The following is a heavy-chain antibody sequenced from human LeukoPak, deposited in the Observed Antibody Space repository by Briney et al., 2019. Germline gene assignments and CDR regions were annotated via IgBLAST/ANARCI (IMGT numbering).Heavy chain of an antibody. CDR1: GGSFSGYY. CDR2: INHSGST. Sequence: NASETLSLTCAVYGGSFSGYYWSWIRQPPGKGLEWIGEINHSGSTNYNPSLKSRVTISVETSKNQFSLKLSSVTAADTAVYYCARDGRFPPEVLPRYFDYWGQGTLVTVSS. J-gene: IGHJ4*02. V-gene: IGHV4-34*01. D-gene: IGHD1-26*01. CDR3: ARDGRFPPEVLPRYFDY.